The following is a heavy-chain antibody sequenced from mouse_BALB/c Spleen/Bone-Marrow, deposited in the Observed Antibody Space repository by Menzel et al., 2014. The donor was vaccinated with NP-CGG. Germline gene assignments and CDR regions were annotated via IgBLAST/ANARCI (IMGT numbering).Heavy chain of an antibody. Sequence: VQLQQSGPELVKPGASVKISCKASGYSFTGYFMNWVKQSHGKSLEWIGRINPYNGDTFYNQKFKGKATWTVDKSSSTAHMELLSQTSEVSAVYYCGGQDGYYGGFAYWGQGTLVTVSA. CDR2: INPYNGDT. CDR1: GYSFTGYF. V-gene: IGHV1-37*01. J-gene: IGHJ3*01. CDR3: GGQDGYYGGFAY. D-gene: IGHD2-3*01.